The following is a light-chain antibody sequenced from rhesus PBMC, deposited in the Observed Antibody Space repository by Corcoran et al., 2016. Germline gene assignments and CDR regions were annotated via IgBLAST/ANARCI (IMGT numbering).Light chain of an antibody. V-gene: IGKV1-18*01. J-gene: IGKJ1*01. CDR1: QDISSW. CDR2: AAS. Sequence: DIQMTQSPSSLSASVGDKVTITCRASQDISSWLAWYQQKPGKAPKLLIYAASRLQSGVPSRFIGSGSGTDYTLTNSSLQPEDFASYYCQQGYNIPRTFGQGTKVEIK. CDR3: QQGYNIPRT.